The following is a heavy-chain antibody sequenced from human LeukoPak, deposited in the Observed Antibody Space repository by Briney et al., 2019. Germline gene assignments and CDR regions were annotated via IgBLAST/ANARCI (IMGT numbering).Heavy chain of an antibody. CDR3: AKVGVAADYYYYYGMDV. CDR2: ISGSGGST. Sequence: GGSLRLSCAASGFTFSSYAMSWVRQAPGKGLEWVSAISGSGGSTYYADSVKGRFTISRDNSKNTLYLQMNSLRAEDTAVYYCAKVGVAADYYYYYGMDVWGQGTTVTVS. D-gene: IGHD6-13*01. V-gene: IGHV3-23*01. J-gene: IGHJ6*02. CDR1: GFTFSSYA.